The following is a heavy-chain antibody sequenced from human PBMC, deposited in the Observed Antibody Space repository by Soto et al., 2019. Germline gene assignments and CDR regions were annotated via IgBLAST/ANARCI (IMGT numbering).Heavy chain of an antibody. CDR1: GFTFTSSA. J-gene: IGHJ4*02. D-gene: IGHD5-12*01. V-gene: IGHV1-58*01. Sequence: SVKVSCKASGFTFTSSAVQWVRQARVQRLEWIGWIVVGSGNTNYAQKFQERVTITRDMSTSTAYMELSSLRSEDTAVYYCAAADTLNVDIVATTYHFDYWGQGTLVTGSS. CDR3: AAADTLNVDIVATTYHFDY. CDR2: IVVGSGNT.